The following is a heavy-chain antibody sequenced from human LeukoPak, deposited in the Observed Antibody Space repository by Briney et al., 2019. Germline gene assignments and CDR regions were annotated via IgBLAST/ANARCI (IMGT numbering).Heavy chain of an antibody. CDR2: IWYDGSNK. V-gene: IGHV3-33*01. J-gene: IGHJ5*02. CDR1: GFTFSSYG. D-gene: IGHD6-19*01. Sequence: GGSLRLSCAASGFTFSSYGMHWVRQAPGKGLEWVAVIWYDGSNKYYADSVKGRFTISRDNSKNTLYLQMNSLRAEDTAVYYCARDGVLYSSGWYNWFDPWGRGTLVTVSS. CDR3: ARDGVLYSSGWYNWFDP.